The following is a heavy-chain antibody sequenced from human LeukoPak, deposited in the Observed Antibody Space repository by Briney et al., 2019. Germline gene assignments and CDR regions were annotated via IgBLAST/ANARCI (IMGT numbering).Heavy chain of an antibody. J-gene: IGHJ3*02. Sequence: GGSLRLSCAASGFTFSSYGMHWVRQAPGKGLEWVAFIRYDGSNKYYADSVKGRFTISRDNSKNTLYLQMNSLRAEDTAVYYCAKPRLRYFDWLFQADAFDIWGQGTMVTVSS. CDR3: AKPRLRYFDWLFQADAFDI. CDR2: IRYDGSNK. D-gene: IGHD3-9*01. V-gene: IGHV3-30*02. CDR1: GFTFSSYG.